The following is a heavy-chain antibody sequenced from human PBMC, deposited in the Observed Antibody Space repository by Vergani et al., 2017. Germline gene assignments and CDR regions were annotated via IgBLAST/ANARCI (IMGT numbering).Heavy chain of an antibody. CDR2: IRYDGSNK. V-gene: IGHV3-30*02. CDR3: AKVRGYTYGYFDW. CDR1: GFTFSSYG. D-gene: IGHD5-18*01. J-gene: IGHJ4*01. Sequence: QVQLVESGGGVVQPGGSLRLSCAASGFTFSSYGMHLVRQAPGKGLEWVAFIRYDGSNKYYADSVKGRFTISRDKSKNTLYLQMNSLRAEDTAVYYCAKVRGYTYGYFDWWGEGTLVTVSS.